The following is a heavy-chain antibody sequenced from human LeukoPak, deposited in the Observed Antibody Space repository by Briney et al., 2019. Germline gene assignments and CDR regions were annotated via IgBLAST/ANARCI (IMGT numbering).Heavy chain of an antibody. CDR3: ARVSWFPGTSYYYMDV. CDR2: IHYSGNT. CDR1: GGSLSGSTYY. Sequence: SETLSLTCTVSGGSLSGSTYYWSWIRQSPGKGLVWIGYIHYSGNTNYNPSLKSRVTISVDTSKNQFSLKLSSVTAADTAVYYCARVSWFPGTSYYYMDVWGKGTRSPSP. V-gene: IGHV4-61*01. J-gene: IGHJ6*03. D-gene: IGHD1-1*01.